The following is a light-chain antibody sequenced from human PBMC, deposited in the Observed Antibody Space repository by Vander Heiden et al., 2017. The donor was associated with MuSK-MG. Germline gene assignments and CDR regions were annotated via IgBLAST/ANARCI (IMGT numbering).Light chain of an antibody. Sequence: EIVMTQSPATLSVSPGERATLSCRASQSVDSYLAWYQQKPGQAPRLLIYGASTRATGIPARFSGSGSGTEFTLTISSLQSEDFAVYFCQQYYNWPPWTFGQGTKVGIK. V-gene: IGKV3-15*01. CDR2: GAS. J-gene: IGKJ1*01. CDR3: QQYYNWPPWT. CDR1: QSVDSY.